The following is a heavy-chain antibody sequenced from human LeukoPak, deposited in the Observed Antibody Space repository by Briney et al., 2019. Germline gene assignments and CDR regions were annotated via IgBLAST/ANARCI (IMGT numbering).Heavy chain of an antibody. Sequence: GASVKVSCKASGGTFSSYAISWVRQAPGQGLEWMGRIIPILGIANYAQKFQGRVTITADKSTSTAYMELSSLRSEDTAVYYCARSAVSLLWFGESPMFDYWGQGTLVTVSS. CDR3: ARSAVSLLWFGESPMFDY. CDR1: GGTFSSYA. D-gene: IGHD3-10*01. CDR2: IIPILGIA. J-gene: IGHJ4*02. V-gene: IGHV1-69*04.